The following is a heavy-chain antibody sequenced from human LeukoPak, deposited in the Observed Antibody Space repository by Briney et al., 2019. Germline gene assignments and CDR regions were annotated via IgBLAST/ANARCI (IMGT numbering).Heavy chain of an antibody. CDR1: GFTFSSYG. Sequence: GGSLRLSCAASGFTFSSYGMHWVRQAPGKGLEWLAVIWYDGSNKYYADSVKGRFTISRDNSKNTLYLQMNSLRAGDTAVYYCARETYYYDSSGLPRSGAFDIWGQGTMVTVSS. CDR2: IWYDGSNK. V-gene: IGHV3-33*01. J-gene: IGHJ3*02. CDR3: ARETYYYDSSGLPRSGAFDI. D-gene: IGHD3-22*01.